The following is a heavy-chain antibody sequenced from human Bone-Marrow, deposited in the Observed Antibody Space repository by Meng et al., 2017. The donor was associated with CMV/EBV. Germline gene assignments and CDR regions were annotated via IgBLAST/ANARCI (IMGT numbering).Heavy chain of an antibody. J-gene: IGHJ3*02. V-gene: IGHV1-18*04. CDR1: GDTSTDDY. CDR2: ISAYNGNT. CDR3: ASGGVLMVYAPDI. Sequence: ASVKVSCKTSGDTSTDDYMHWVRQAPGQGLEWMGWISAYNGNTNYTQKLQGRVSMTTDTSTSTAYMELRSLRSDETAVYYCASGGVLMVYAPDIWGQGTMVTVSS. D-gene: IGHD2-8*01.